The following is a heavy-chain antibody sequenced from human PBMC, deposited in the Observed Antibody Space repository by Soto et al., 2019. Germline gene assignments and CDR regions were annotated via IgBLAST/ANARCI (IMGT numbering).Heavy chain of an antibody. Sequence: QVQLVESGGGVVQPGRSLRLSCAASGFTFSNYAMHWVRQAPGKGLEWVAVISYDGNKKYYADSVKGRFTISRDNSKNTLYLQMNSLRAEDTAVYYCARAPTTVTTAYYFDYWGQGTLVTVSS. CDR1: GFTFSNYA. D-gene: IGHD4-17*01. CDR2: ISYDGNKK. CDR3: ARAPTTVTTAYYFDY. J-gene: IGHJ4*02. V-gene: IGHV3-30-3*01.